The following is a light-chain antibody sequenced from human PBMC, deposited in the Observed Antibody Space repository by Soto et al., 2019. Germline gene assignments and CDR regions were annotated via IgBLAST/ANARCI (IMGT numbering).Light chain of an antibody. Sequence: DIQMTQSPSSLSASVGDRVTITCRASQTIIHYLNWFQQKPGKAPELLIFAASSLQSGVPSRFSGSGAGTDFTRTISSLQPDDFAVYYCPQTCNVPLTFGQGTRLEIK. CDR3: PQTCNVPLT. V-gene: IGKV1-39*01. CDR2: AAS. J-gene: IGKJ5*01. CDR1: QTIIHY.